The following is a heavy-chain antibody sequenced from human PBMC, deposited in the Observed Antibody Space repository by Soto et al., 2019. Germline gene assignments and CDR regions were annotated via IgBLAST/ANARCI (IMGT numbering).Heavy chain of an antibody. J-gene: IGHJ4*02. D-gene: IGHD3-10*02. CDR2: IWYDGSNK. CDR3: ARDRCSGSYYRPIDY. V-gene: IGHV3-33*01. CDR1: GFTFSSYG. Sequence: QVQLVESGGGVVQPGRSLRLSCAASGFTFSSYGMHWVRQAPGKGLEWVAVIWYDGSNKYYADSVKGRFTISRDNSKNTLYLQMNSLRAEDTAVYYCARDRCSGSYYRPIDYWGQGTLVTVSS.